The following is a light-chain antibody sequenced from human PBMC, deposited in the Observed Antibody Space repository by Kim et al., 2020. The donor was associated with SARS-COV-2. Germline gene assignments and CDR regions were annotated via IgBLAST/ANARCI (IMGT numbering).Light chain of an antibody. CDR2: GAS. Sequence: DIQMTQSPSSLSASVGDRITITCRASQNLERYLNWYQQRPGKVPDLLIYGASNLQSGVPSRFSGSGSGTNFTLTIDPLQPEDFATYYCQQSDHRPPYSFGQGTKLEI. V-gene: IGKV1-39*01. CDR1: QNLERY. CDR3: QQSDHRPPYS. J-gene: IGKJ2*03.